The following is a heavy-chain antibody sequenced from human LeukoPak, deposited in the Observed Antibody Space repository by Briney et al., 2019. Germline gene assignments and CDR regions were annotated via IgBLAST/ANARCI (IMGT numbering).Heavy chain of an antibody. CDR1: GYSFTSYW. CDR2: LYPCYSDT. V-gene: IGHV5-51*01. D-gene: IGHD3-22*01. J-gene: IGHJ4*02. CDR3: ARHNYYDSSGYSN. Sequence: ESLKISCKSSGYSFTSYWIGRVRQMPGKGLEWVGSLYPCYSDTRYSPSFQGQVTISADQSISTAYLQWSSLKASDTAMYYCARHNYYDSSGYSNWGQGTLVTVSS.